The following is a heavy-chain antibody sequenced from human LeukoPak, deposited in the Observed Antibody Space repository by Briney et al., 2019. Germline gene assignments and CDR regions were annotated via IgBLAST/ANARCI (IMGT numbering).Heavy chain of an antibody. V-gene: IGHV1-18*01. CDR2: ISAYNGNT. CDR1: GYTFTSYG. CDR3: ARGARRITMIVVVTLGY. Sequence: ASVKVSCKASGYTFTSYGISWVRQAPGQGLEWMGWISAYNGNTNYAQRLQGRVTMTTDTSTSTAYMELSRLRSDDTAVYYCARGARRITMIVVVTLGYWGQGTLVTVSS. J-gene: IGHJ4*02. D-gene: IGHD3-22*01.